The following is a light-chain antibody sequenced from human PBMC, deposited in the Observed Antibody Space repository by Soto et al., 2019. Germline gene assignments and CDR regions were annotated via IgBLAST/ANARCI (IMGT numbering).Light chain of an antibody. CDR3: CSYAGRYTYV. Sequence: QSALTQPRSVSGSPGQSVTISCTGTSSDVGGYNYVSWYQQHPGKAPKLMVYDVSKRPSGVPDRFSGSKSGKTASLTISGLQAEDEADYYCCSYAGRYTYVCGTGTKVT. CDR2: DVS. J-gene: IGLJ1*01. CDR1: SSDVGGYNY. V-gene: IGLV2-11*01.